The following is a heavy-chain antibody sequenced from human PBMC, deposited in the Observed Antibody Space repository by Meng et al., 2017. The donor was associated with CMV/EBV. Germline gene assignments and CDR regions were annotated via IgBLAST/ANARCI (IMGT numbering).Heavy chain of an antibody. D-gene: IGHD6-13*01. V-gene: IGHV1-69*05. CDR2: IIPIFGTA. Sequence: SVKVSCKASGGTFSSYAISWLRQAPGQGLEWMGGIIPIFGTANYAQKFQGRVTITTDESTSTTYMELSSLRSEDTAVYYCARGRSSRSGGGYYYYGMDVWGQGTTVTVSS. J-gene: IGHJ6*02. CDR1: GGTFSSYA. CDR3: ARGRSSRSGGGYYYYGMDV.